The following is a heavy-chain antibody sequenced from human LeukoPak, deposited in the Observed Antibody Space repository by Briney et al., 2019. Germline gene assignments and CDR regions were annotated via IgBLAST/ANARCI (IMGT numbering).Heavy chain of an antibody. J-gene: IGHJ4*02. V-gene: IGHV3-7*01. Sequence: GGSLRLSCAASGFTFSSYWMSWARQAPGKGLEWVANIKQDGSEKYYVDSVKGRFTISRDNAKNSLYLQMNSLRAEDTAVYYCARLDSAWNDADYFDYWGQGTLVTVSS. D-gene: IGHD1-1*01. CDR3: ARLDSAWNDADYFDY. CDR1: GFTFSSYW. CDR2: IKQDGSEK.